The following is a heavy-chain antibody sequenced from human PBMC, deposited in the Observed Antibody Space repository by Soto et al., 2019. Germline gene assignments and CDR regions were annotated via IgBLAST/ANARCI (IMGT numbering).Heavy chain of an antibody. CDR3: AHSLPAYNNDHHYFHY. J-gene: IGHJ4*02. CDR1: GFSLNTNGVG. Sequence: SGPTLVNPTQTLTLTCTFSGFSLNTNGVGVGWIRQPPGKALEWLALIYWDEDKRYSPSLKSRLTITKDTSKNQVVLTMTNMDPVDTATYYCAHSLPAYNNDHHYFHYWGQGTLVTVSS. D-gene: IGHD1-1*01. V-gene: IGHV2-5*02. CDR2: IYWDEDK.